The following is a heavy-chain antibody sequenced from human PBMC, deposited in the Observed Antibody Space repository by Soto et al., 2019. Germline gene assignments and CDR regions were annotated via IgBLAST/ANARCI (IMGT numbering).Heavy chain of an antibody. CDR2: INLDGSEK. D-gene: IGHD5-18*01. Sequence: EVQLVESGGGLVQPGGSLRLSCAASGFTFRTYCLSWVRQVPGKGLEWVANINLDGSEKTYVDSVKGRFTISRDNARNSLYLQMSSLRAEDTALYYCARDGSTSWYSYDYHGMDVWGQGTTVTVSS. CDR3: ARDGSTSWYSYDYHGMDV. J-gene: IGHJ6*02. CDR1: GFTFRTYC. V-gene: IGHV3-7*05.